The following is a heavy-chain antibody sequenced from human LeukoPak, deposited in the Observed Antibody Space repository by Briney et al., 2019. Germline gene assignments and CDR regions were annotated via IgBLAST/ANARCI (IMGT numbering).Heavy chain of an antibody. D-gene: IGHD6-13*01. J-gene: IGHJ4*02. CDR1: GFTFSSYW. CDR3: ARGVGYSSSWYTPPFDY. CDR2: INTDGSTT. V-gene: IGHV3-74*01. Sequence: GGSLRLSCAASGFTFSSYWIHWVRQAPGKGLVWVSRINTDGSTTNYADSVKGRFTISRDNSKNTLYLQMNSLRAEDTAVYYCARGVGYSSSWYTPPFDYWGQGTLVTVSS.